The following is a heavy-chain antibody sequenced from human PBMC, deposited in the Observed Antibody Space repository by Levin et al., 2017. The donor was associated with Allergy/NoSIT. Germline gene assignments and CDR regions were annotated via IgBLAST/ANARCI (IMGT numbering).Heavy chain of an antibody. J-gene: IGHJ6*02. CDR1: GFTFSSYE. Sequence: AGGSLRLSCAASGFTFSSYEMNWVRQAPGKGLEWVSYISSSGSTIYYADSVKGRFTISRDNAKNSLYLQMNSLRAEDTAVYYCARDWQQLVLGLYYYYYGMDVWGQGTTVTVSS. CDR2: ISSSGSTI. CDR3: ARDWQQLVLGLYYYYYGMDV. V-gene: IGHV3-48*03. D-gene: IGHD6-13*01.